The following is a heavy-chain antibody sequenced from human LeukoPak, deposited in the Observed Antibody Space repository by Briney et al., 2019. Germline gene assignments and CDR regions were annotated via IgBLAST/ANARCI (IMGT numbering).Heavy chain of an antibody. V-gene: IGHV1-69*04. CDR1: GGTFSSYA. J-gene: IGHJ4*02. D-gene: IGHD5-18*01. Sequence: GASVKVSCKASGGTFSSYAISWVRQAPGQGLEWMGRIIPILGIANYAQKFQGRVTITADKSTSTAYMELSSLRSEDTAVYYCARDRGYSYDQITFDYWGQGTLVTVSS. CDR2: IIPILGIA. CDR3: ARDRGYSYDQITFDY.